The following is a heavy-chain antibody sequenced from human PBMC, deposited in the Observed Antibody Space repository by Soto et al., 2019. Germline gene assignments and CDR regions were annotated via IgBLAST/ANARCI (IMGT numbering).Heavy chain of an antibody. CDR2: IYYSGST. V-gene: IGHV4-59*08. Sequence: SETLSLTCTVSGGSISSYYWSWIRQPPGKGLEWIGYIYYSGSTNYNPSLKSRVTISVDTSKNQFSLKLSSVTAADTAVYYCARHITGTTRPNWFDPWGQGTLVTVSS. J-gene: IGHJ5*02. CDR3: ARHITGTTRPNWFDP. D-gene: IGHD1-20*01. CDR1: GGSISSYY.